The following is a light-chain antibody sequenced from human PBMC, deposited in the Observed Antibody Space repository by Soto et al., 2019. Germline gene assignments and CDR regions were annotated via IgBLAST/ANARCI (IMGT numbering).Light chain of an antibody. V-gene: IGLV1-40*01. CDR3: QSYDSSLSVFYV. CDR1: SSNIGAGYD. CDR2: GNS. J-gene: IGLJ1*01. Sequence: QSVLTQPPSVSGAPGQRVTISCTGSSSNIGAGYDVHWYQQLPGTAPKLLIYGNSNRPSGVPDRFSGSKSGTSASLAITGLQAEDDADYYCQSYDSSLSVFYVFGTGTKLTVL.